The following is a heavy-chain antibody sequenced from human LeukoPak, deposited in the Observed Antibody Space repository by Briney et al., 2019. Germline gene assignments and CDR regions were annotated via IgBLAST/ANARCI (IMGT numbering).Heavy chain of an antibody. D-gene: IGHD4-17*01. V-gene: IGHV4-38-2*02. CDR1: GYSISSGYY. CDR2: IYHSGST. CDR3: ARTRTYGDFWETSWFDP. Sequence: SETLSLTCTVSGYSISSGYYWGWIRQPPGKGLEWIGSIYHSGSTYYNPSLKSRVTISVDMSKNQFSLKLSSVTAADTAVYYCARTRTYGDFWETSWFDPWGQGTLVTVSS. J-gene: IGHJ5*02.